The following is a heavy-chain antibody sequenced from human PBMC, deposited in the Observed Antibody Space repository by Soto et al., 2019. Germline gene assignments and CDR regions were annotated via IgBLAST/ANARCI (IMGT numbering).Heavy chain of an antibody. CDR3: AAGGGLPRHY. J-gene: IGHJ4*02. D-gene: IGHD1-26*01. CDR1: GGSISSGNYY. Sequence: SETLSVTCTVSGGSISSGNYYWVWIRQPPGKGLEWIGSIYYSGSTYYNPSLKSRVTISVDTSKNQFSLKLSSVTAADTAVYYCAAGGGLPRHYWGQGTLVTVSS. V-gene: IGHV4-39*01. CDR2: IYYSGST.